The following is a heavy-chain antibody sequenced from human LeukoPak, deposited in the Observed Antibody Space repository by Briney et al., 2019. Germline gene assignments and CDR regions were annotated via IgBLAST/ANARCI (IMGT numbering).Heavy chain of an antibody. CDR2: INHSGST. J-gene: IGHJ6*02. CDR1: DGSFSGYY. D-gene: IGHD3-10*01. Sequence: PSETLSLTCAVYDGSFSGYYWSWIRQPPGKGLEWIGEINHSGSTNYNPSLKSRVTISVDTSKNQFSLKLSSVTAADTAVYYCARDLRPVLLWFGESPTPGYYGMDVWGQGTTVTVSS. CDR3: ARDLRPVLLWFGESPTPGYYGMDV. V-gene: IGHV4-34*01.